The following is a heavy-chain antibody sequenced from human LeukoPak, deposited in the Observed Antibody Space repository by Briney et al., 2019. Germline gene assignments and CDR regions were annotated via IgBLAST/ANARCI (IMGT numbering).Heavy chain of an antibody. CDR2: ISGSGGST. Sequence: GGSLRLSCAASGFTFSSYAMSWVRQAPGKGLEWVSAISGSGGSTYYADSVKGRFTISRDNSKNTLYLQMNSLRAEDTAVYYCARGTTDYYYYYGMDVWGQGTTVTVSS. J-gene: IGHJ6*02. D-gene: IGHD4-17*01. V-gene: IGHV3-23*01. CDR1: GFTFSSYA. CDR3: ARGTTDYYYYYGMDV.